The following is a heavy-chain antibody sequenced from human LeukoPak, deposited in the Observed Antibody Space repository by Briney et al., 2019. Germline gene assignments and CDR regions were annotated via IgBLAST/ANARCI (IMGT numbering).Heavy chain of an antibody. CDR3: ARHVEFDPYDAFDI. D-gene: IGHD3-9*01. V-gene: IGHV4-39*01. Sequence: SETLSLTCTVSGGSISSSSYYWGWIRQPPGKGLEWIGSIYYSGSTYYNPSLKSRVTISVDTSKNQFSLKLSSVTAADTAVYYCARHVEFDPYDAFDIWGQGTMVTVSS. CDR1: GGSISSSSYY. J-gene: IGHJ3*02. CDR2: IYYSGST.